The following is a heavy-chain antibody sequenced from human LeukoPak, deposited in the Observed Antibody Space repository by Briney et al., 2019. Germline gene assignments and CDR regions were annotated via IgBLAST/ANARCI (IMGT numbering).Heavy chain of an antibody. D-gene: IGHD2-15*01. CDR1: GFTFSNYF. J-gene: IGHJ5*02. Sequence: PSGGSLRLSCAASGFTFSNYFMHWVRQAPGKGLVWVSRINSDGTSTMYADSVKGRFTISRDNAKNTLYLQMNSLRDEDTAVYYCAGRVDATRWFDPWGQGTLVTVSS. CDR3: AGRVDATRWFDP. CDR2: INSDGTST. V-gene: IGHV3-74*03.